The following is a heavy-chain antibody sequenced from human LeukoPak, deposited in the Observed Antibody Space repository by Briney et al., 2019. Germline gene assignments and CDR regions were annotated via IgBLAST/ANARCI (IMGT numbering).Heavy chain of an antibody. J-gene: IGHJ6*02. CDR3: ARDDYSNPKPYYYGMDV. D-gene: IGHD4-11*01. Sequence: ASVNVSCKASGYTFTSYGISWVRQAPGQGLECMGWISAYNGNTNYAQKLQGRVTMTTDTSTSTAYMELRSLRSDDTAVYYCARDDYSNPKPYYYGMDVWGQGTTVTVSS. CDR1: GYTFTSYG. V-gene: IGHV1-18*01. CDR2: ISAYNGNT.